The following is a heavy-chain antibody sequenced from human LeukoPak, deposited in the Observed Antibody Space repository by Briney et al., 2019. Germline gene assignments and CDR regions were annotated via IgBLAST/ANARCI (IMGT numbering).Heavy chain of an antibody. J-gene: IGHJ4*02. CDR2: INAGNGNT. Sequence: ASVKVSCKASGYTFTTYVIHWVRQAPGQRLEWMGWINAGNGNTKYSQKFQDRVTFSRDTSATTAYMELRSLRSEDTAVYYCARDLGTSRTFDYWGQGTLVTVSS. V-gene: IGHV1-3*01. D-gene: IGHD1/OR15-1a*01. CDR3: ARDLGTSRTFDY. CDR1: GYTFTTYV.